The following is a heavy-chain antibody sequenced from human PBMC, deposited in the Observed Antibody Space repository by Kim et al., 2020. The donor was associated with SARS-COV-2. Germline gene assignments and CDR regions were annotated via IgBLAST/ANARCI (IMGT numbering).Heavy chain of an antibody. CDR3: AKDERVRPWELLKGGFDY. CDR2: ISGSGGST. Sequence: GGSLRLSCAASGFTFSSYAMSWVRQAPGKGLEWVSAISGSGGSTYYADSVKGRFTISRDNSKNTLYLQMNSLRAEDTAVYYCAKDERVRPWELLKGGFDYWGQGTLVTVSS. J-gene: IGHJ4*02. D-gene: IGHD1-26*01. CDR1: GFTFSSYA. V-gene: IGHV3-23*01.